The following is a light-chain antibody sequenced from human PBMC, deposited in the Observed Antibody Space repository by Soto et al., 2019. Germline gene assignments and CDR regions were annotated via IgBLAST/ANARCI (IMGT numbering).Light chain of an antibody. Sequence: EIVFTQSPGTLSFSKGERATLSCRASQSVSNNYLAWYQQKPGQAPRLLIYDASTRATGVPARFSGSGSGTDLTLTISSLQSEDFAVYYCQHYNYWPYTFGQGTKVAIK. CDR3: QHYNYWPYT. CDR2: DAS. V-gene: IGKV3-15*01. J-gene: IGKJ2*01. CDR1: QSVSNN.